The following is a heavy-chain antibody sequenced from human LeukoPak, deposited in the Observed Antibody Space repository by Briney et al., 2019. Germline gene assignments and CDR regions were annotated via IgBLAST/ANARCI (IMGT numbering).Heavy chain of an antibody. Sequence: PGGSLRLSCAASGFTFISYGMHWVRQAPGRGLEWVAVVSYDATNKYYADSVKGRFTISRDHSKNTLYLQMHSLRTEDTAVYYCAKDRFVCGGSCYSPFDHWGQGTLVTVSS. CDR1: GFTFISYG. J-gene: IGHJ4*02. CDR2: VSYDATNK. V-gene: IGHV3-30*18. D-gene: IGHD2-15*01. CDR3: AKDRFVCGGSCYSPFDH.